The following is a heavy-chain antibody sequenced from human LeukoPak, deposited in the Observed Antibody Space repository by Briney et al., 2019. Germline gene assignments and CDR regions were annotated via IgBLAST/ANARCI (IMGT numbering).Heavy chain of an antibody. D-gene: IGHD1-26*01. CDR3: VRSEWSYAFDI. CDR1: GGSIRNYY. Sequence: PSETLSLTCTVSGGSIRNYYWTWIRQPPKKGLEWIGYIYYTGSTNYNPSLKSRVTISLDTSKNQFSLKLRSATAADTAVYYCVRSEWSYAFDIWGQGTMVTVSS. CDR2: IYYTGST. V-gene: IGHV4-59*01. J-gene: IGHJ3*02.